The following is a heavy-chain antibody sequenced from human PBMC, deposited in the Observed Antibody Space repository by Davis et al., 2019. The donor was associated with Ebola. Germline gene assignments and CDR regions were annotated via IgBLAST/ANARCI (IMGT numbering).Heavy chain of an antibody. CDR3: ARLTLYSSGWYGRDY. V-gene: IGHV4-34*01. D-gene: IGHD6-19*01. Sequence: ESLKISCAASGFTVSSNYMSWIRQPPGKGLEWIGEINHSGSTNYNPSLKSRVTISVDTSKNQFSLKLSSVTAADTAVYYCARLTLYSSGWYGRDYWGQGTLVTVSS. J-gene: IGHJ4*02. CDR1: GFTVSSNY. CDR2: INHSGST.